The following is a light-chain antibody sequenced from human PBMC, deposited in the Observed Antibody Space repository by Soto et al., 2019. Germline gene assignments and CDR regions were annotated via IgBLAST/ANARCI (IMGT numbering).Light chain of an antibody. Sequence: DIQLTQSPSTLSASVGDRVTITCRASQSVSSWLAWYQQKPGKAPNLLIYKASTLESGVPSRFSGSGSGTEFNLTISGLQPDDFATYYCQQYYSYSTFGGGTKVEIK. J-gene: IGKJ4*01. CDR2: KAS. CDR1: QSVSSW. CDR3: QQYYSYST. V-gene: IGKV1-5*03.